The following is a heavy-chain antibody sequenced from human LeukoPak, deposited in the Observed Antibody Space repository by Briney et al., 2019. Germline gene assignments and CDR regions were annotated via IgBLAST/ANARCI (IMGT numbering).Heavy chain of an antibody. D-gene: IGHD3-22*01. J-gene: IGHJ4*02. CDR1: GFIFSSYA. CDR3: ATAGSSGYYAYFDY. CDR2: LSGSGGST. V-gene: IGHV3-23*01. Sequence: GGSLRLSCAASGFIFSSYAMSWVRQAPGKGLEWVSALSGSGGSTYYADSVKGRFTISRDNSKNTLYLQMNSLRAEDTAVYYCATAGSSGYYAYFDYWGQGTLVTVSS.